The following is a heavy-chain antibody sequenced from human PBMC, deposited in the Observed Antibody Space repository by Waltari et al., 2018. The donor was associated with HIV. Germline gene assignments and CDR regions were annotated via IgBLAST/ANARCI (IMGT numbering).Heavy chain of an antibody. Sequence: QVQLQQWGAGLLKPSATLSLTCAVYGGSFSGYYWSWIRQPPGMGLEWIGEINHIGSTNYNPSLKSRVTISVDTSKNQFSLKLSSVTAADTAVYYCARDSGVGYGGLYYFDYWGQGTLVTVSS. CDR3: ARDSGVGYGGLYYFDY. V-gene: IGHV4-34*01. CDR1: GGSFSGYY. J-gene: IGHJ4*02. D-gene: IGHD4-17*01. CDR2: INHIGST.